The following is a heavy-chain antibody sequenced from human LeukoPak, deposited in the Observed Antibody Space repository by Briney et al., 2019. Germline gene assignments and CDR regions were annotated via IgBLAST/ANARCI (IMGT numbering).Heavy chain of an antibody. CDR2: IYSSGST. CDR3: ARALDPYYYYYYMDV. V-gene: IGHV4-4*07. Sequence: PLETLSLTCTVSGGSISSYYWSWIRQPAGKGLEWIGRIYSSGSTNYNSSLKSRVTMSVDTSKNQFSLKLSSVTAADTAVYYCARALDPYYYYYYMDVWGKGTTVTVSS. CDR1: GGSISSYY. J-gene: IGHJ6*03.